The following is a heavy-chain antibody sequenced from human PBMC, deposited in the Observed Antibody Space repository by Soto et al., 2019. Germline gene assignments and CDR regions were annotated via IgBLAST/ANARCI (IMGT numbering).Heavy chain of an antibody. Sequence: QLQLQESGPGLVKPSETLSLTCTVSGGAISSSSYYWGWIRQPPGKGLEWIGSIYYSGGTYYNPSLTSRVTISAHTSKNQFSLKLSSVTAADTAVYSCARPGNIVGCCGWYFDLWGRGTLVTVSS. CDR2: IYYSGGT. V-gene: IGHV4-39*01. CDR1: GGAISSSSYY. J-gene: IGHJ2*01. CDR3: ARPGNIVGCCGWYFDL. D-gene: IGHD2-15*01.